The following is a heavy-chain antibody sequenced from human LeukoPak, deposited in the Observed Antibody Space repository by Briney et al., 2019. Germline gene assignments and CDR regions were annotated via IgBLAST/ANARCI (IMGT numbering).Heavy chain of an antibody. D-gene: IGHD5-12*01. Sequence: SATLSLTCTVAGGSISSSYWSWIRQPPGKGLEWIGEINHRGSTNYNPSLKRRVTIPVDTSKNHFSLKLSSVTAADTAVYYCASLYSGYDYGFDYWGQGTLVTVSS. J-gene: IGHJ4*02. CDR3: ASLYSGYDYGFDY. CDR2: INHRGST. V-gene: IGHV4-59*01. CDR1: GGSISSSY.